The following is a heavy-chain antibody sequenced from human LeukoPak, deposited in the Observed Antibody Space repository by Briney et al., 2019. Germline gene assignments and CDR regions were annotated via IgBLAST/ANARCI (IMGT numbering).Heavy chain of an antibody. V-gene: IGHV3-66*02. CDR3: ATGEPYYYYGMDV. Sequence: GGSLRLSCAASGFTVSSNYMSWVRQAPGKGLEWVSVIYSGGSTYYADYVKGRFTISRDNSKNTLYLQMNSLRAEDTAVYYCATGEPYYYYGMDVWGQGTTGTVS. J-gene: IGHJ6*02. CDR1: GFTVSSNY. CDR2: IYSGGST.